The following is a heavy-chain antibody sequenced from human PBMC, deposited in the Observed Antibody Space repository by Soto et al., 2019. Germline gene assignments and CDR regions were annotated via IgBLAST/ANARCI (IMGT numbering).Heavy chain of an antibody. CDR2: IYYSGST. CDR1: GGSISSGDYY. Sequence: PSETLSLTCTVSGGSISSGDYYWSWIRQPPGKGLEWIGYIYYSGSTYYNPSLKSRVTISVDTSKNQFSLKLSSVTAADTAVYYCARSLGYGPHSDYWRHGTLVTVSS. D-gene: IGHD5-12*01. V-gene: IGHV4-30-4*01. J-gene: IGHJ4*01. CDR3: ARSLGYGPHSDY.